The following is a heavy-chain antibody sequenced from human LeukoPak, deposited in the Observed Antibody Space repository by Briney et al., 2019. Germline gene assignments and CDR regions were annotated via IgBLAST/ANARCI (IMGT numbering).Heavy chain of an antibody. CDR1: GGSISSGGYY. J-gene: IGHJ6*02. V-gene: IGHV4-31*03. D-gene: IGHD6-19*01. CDR3: GRETIAVAGTGSYYYGMDV. CDR2: IYYSGST. Sequence: SETLSLTCTVSGGSISSGGYYWSWIRQHPGKGLEWIGYIYYSGSTYYNPSLKSRVTISVDTSKNQFSLKLSSVTAADTAVYFCGRETIAVAGTGSYYYGMDVWGQGTTVTVSS.